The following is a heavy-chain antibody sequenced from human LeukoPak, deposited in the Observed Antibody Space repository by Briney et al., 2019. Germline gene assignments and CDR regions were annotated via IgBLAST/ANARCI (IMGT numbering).Heavy chain of an antibody. CDR1: GFTFSSYG. J-gene: IGHJ6*03. D-gene: IGHD4-17*01. Sequence: GGSLRLSCAASGFTFSSYGMHWVRQAPGKGLEWVAFIRYDGSNKYYADSVKGRFTISRDNSKNTLYLQMNSLRAEDTAVYYCAKVGPMTSVTRVFRSRTYYYYYMDVWGKGTTVTVSS. CDR3: AKVGPMTSVTRVFRSRTYYYYYMDV. V-gene: IGHV3-30*02. CDR2: IRYDGSNK.